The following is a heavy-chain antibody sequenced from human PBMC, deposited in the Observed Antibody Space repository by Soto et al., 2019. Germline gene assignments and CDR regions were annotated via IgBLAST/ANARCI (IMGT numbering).Heavy chain of an antibody. J-gene: IGHJ4*02. CDR1: GFTVISNY. Sequence: GGSLRLSCAASGFTVISNYMSWVRQAPWKGLEWVSVIYSGGSTYYADSVKGRFTISRDNSKNSLFLQMNSLRAEDSGIYFCVRGNYEKSIDYWGQGTRVTVS. CDR2: IYSGGST. CDR3: VRGNYEKSIDY. D-gene: IGHD3-16*01. V-gene: IGHV3-53*01.